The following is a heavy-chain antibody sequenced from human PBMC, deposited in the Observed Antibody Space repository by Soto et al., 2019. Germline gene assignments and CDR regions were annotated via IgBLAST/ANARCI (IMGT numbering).Heavy chain of an antibody. CDR3: AKAWGIDY. CDR1: GFTFSSYT. CDR2: ISGSGSST. D-gene: IGHD7-27*01. Sequence: EVQLLESGGGLVEPGGSRRLSCAASGFTFSSYTMSWVRQAPGKGLEWVSTISGSGSSTYPADSVKGRFTISRDNSKNPLDLQMNSLRVEDTAIYYCAKAWGIDYWGQGTLVTVSS. J-gene: IGHJ4*02. V-gene: IGHV3-23*01.